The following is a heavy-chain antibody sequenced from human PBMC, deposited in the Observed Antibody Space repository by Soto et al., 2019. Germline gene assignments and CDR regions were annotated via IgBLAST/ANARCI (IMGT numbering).Heavy chain of an antibody. J-gene: IGHJ5*02. D-gene: IGHD3-22*01. CDR3: AGLTYNYYYSTGHYNWFDP. Sequence: SETLSLTCTVSGGSISGYYWNWIRQPPGRGLEWIGYIYYSGTTNYNPSLKSRVTISIDTSKNQFSLRLRSVTAADTAVYYCAGLTYNYYYSTGHYNWFDPWGQGILVTVSS. CDR2: IYYSGTT. V-gene: IGHV4-59*01. CDR1: GGSISGYY.